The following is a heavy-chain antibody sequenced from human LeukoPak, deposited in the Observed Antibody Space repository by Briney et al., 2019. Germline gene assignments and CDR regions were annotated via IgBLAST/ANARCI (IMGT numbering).Heavy chain of an antibody. CDR2: ISSSSRSSYI. J-gene: IGHJ4*02. CDR3: ARGRSGDTMIYDY. V-gene: IGHV3-21*01. Sequence: PGWSLRLSCAASGFTFNSYTMNWVRQAPGKGLEWVSSISSSSRSSYIYYADSVKGRFTISRDNAKNSLYLQMNSLRAEDTAVYYCARGRSGDTMIYDYWGQGTLVTVSS. D-gene: IGHD3-22*01. CDR1: GFTFNSYT.